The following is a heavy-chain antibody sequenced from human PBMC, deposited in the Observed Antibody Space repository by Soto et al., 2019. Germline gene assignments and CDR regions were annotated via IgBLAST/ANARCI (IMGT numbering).Heavy chain of an antibody. CDR1: GFTFSSYA. J-gene: IGHJ5*02. D-gene: IGHD2-15*01. Sequence: GGSLRLSCAASGFTFSSYAMSWVRQAPGKGLEWVSAISGSGGSTYYADSVKGRFTISRDNSKNTLYLQMNSLRAEDTAVYYCTKAPGCSGGSCYPYEYNWFDPWGQGTLVTVSS. CDR3: TKAPGCSGGSCYPYEYNWFDP. V-gene: IGHV3-23*01. CDR2: ISGSGGST.